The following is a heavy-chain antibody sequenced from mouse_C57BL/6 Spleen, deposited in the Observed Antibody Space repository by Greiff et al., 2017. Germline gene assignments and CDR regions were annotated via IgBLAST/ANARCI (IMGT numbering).Heavy chain of an antibody. J-gene: IGHJ2*01. CDR3: ARQKLAFFDY. V-gene: IGHV5-9*01. CDR1: GFTFSSYT. CDR2: ISGGGGNT. D-gene: IGHD4-1*01. Sequence: EVKLVESGGGLVKPGGSLKLSCAASGFTFSSYTMSWVRQTPEKRLECVATISGGGGNTYYPDSVKGRFTISRDNAKNTLYLQMSSLRSEDTALYYCARQKLAFFDYWGKGTTLTVAS.